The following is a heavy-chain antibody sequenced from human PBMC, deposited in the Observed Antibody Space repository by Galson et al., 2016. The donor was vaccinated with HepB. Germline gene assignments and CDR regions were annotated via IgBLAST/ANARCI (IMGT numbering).Heavy chain of an antibody. CDR1: GFSFNNYA. D-gene: IGHD3-22*01. J-gene: IGHJ4*02. V-gene: IGHV3-23*01. CDR3: AKVDSMIVVGGFDY. Sequence: SLRLSCAASGFSFNNYAMSWVRQAPGKGLEWVSGIGGSGGSTSSADTVKGRFTISRDNYKNTLYLQMNSLRAEDTAVYYGAKVDSMIVVGGFDYWGQGTLVTVSS. CDR2: IGGSGGST.